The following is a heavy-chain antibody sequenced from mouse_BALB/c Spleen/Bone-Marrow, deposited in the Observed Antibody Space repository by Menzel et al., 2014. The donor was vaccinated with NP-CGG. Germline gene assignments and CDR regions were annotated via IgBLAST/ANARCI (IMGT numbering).Heavy chain of an antibody. V-gene: IGHV14-3*02. CDR3: APYYYGRWFAN. Sequence: EVQGVESGAELVKPGASVKLSCTASGFNIKDTYMHWVKQRPEQGLEWIGRIDPANGNIKHDPKFQGKATITADTSSNTAYLQLSSLTSEDTAVYYCAPYYYGRWFANWGQGTLVTVSA. J-gene: IGHJ3*01. CDR2: IDPANGNI. D-gene: IGHD1-1*01. CDR1: GFNIKDTY.